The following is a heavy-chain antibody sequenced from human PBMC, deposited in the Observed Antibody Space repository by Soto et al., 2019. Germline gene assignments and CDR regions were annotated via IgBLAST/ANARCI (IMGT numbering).Heavy chain of an antibody. D-gene: IGHD3-10*01. CDR1: GGSISSDNW. J-gene: IGHJ5*02. V-gene: IGHV4-4*02. CDR3: AKMGPGSFDP. CDR2: IYHSGST. Sequence: SETLSLTCAVSGGSISSDNWWSWVRQPPGKGLEWIGEIYHSGSTKYGPSLKSRVTISVDKFKNQLALKLSSVTAADTAVYYCAKMGPGSFDPWGQGTLVTVSS.